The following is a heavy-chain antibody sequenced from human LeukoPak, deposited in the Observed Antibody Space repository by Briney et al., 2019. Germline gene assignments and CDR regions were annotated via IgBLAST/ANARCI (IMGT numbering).Heavy chain of an antibody. V-gene: IGHV3-30-3*01. CDR3: AREIGTSKRIRFLEWLRIPKIFDY. D-gene: IGHD3-3*01. Sequence: GGSLRLSCAASGFTFSSYAMPWVRQAPGKGLEWVAVISYDGSNKYYADSVKGRFTIARDNSKNTLYLQMNSLRAEDTAVYYCAREIGTSKRIRFLEWLRIPKIFDYWGQGTLVTASS. CDR1: GFTFSSYA. CDR2: ISYDGSNK. J-gene: IGHJ4*02.